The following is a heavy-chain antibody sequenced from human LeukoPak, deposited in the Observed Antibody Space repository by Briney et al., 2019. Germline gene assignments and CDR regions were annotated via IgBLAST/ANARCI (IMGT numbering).Heavy chain of an antibody. Sequence: GGSLRLSCAASGFTFSDYYMSWIRQAPGKGLEWVSYISSSGTTIYYADSVKGRCTISRDNAKNSLYLQMNSLRAEDTAVYYCAADGYGSPFDFWGQGTLVTVSS. D-gene: IGHD5-24*01. V-gene: IGHV3-11*04. CDR2: ISSSGTTI. CDR3: AADGYGSPFDF. CDR1: GFTFSDYY. J-gene: IGHJ4*02.